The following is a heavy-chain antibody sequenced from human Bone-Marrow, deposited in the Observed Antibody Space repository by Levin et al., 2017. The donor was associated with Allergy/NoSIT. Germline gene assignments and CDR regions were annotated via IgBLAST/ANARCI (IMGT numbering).Heavy chain of an antibody. Sequence: VASVKVSCKASGGTFSTNAFTWVRQAPGQGLEWMGGIIPIFGTTNYAQRFQGRVTITADESTTTAYMELSSLTSEDTAVYYCARESSGSYWGVYAFENWGHGTMVTVSS. J-gene: IGHJ3*02. CDR1: GGTFSTNA. CDR3: ARESSGSYWGVYAFEN. V-gene: IGHV1-69*13. CDR2: IIPIFGTT. D-gene: IGHD1-26*01.